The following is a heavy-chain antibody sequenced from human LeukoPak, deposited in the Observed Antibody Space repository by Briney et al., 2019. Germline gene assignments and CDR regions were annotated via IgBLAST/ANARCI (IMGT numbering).Heavy chain of an antibody. D-gene: IGHD6-19*01. Sequence: GASVKVSCKAPGYTFTSYYMHWVRQAPGQGLEWMGIINPSGGSTSYAQKFQGRVTMTRDTSTSTVYMELSSLRSEDTAVYYCARSTGGWTQYFQHWGQGTLVTVSS. J-gene: IGHJ1*01. CDR2: INPSGGST. V-gene: IGHV1-46*01. CDR3: ARSTGGWTQYFQH. CDR1: GYTFTSYY.